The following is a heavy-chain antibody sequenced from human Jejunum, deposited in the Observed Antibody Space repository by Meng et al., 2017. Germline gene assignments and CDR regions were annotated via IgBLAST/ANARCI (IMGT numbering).Heavy chain of an antibody. CDR3: TRANSPTGTTGDSFDI. V-gene: IGHV3-49*04. Sequence: GESLKISCTASGFTSGDYAMSWVRQAPGKGLEWLRFIRGRTFGGATDYAASVKGRFTISRDDSRSIAYLQMSSLKTEDTAVYYCTRANSPTGTTGDSFDIWGQGTMVTVSS. D-gene: IGHD1-1*01. CDR2: IRGRTFGGAT. CDR1: GFTSGDYA. J-gene: IGHJ3*02.